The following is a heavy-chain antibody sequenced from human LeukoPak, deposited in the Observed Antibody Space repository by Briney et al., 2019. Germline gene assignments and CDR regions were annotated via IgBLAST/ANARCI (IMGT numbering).Heavy chain of an antibody. CDR1: GFTFSDYY. CDR3: AKSSLEGGLDS. J-gene: IGHJ4*02. Sequence: GGSLRLSCAASGFTFSDYYMSWIRQAPGKGLEWVSYISSSGSTIYYADSVKGRFTISRDNAKNSLYLQMNSLRAEDTAVYYRAKSSLEGGLDSWGQGTLVTVSS. D-gene: IGHD3-16*01. V-gene: IGHV3-11*04. CDR2: ISSSGSTI.